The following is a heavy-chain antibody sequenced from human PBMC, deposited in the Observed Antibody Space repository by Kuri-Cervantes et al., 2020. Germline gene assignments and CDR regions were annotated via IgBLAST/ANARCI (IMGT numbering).Heavy chain of an antibody. CDR3: ARDGAPWGYSGTLMEYYYYYMDV. Sequence: GGSLRLSCAASGFTFSSYEMNWVRQAPGKGLEWVSYISSSGSTIYYADSVKGRFTISRDNAKNSLYLQMNSLRAEDTAVYYCARDGAPWGYSGTLMEYYYYYMDVWGKGTTVTVSS. CDR2: ISSSGSTI. J-gene: IGHJ6*03. D-gene: IGHD5-12*01. V-gene: IGHV3-48*03. CDR1: GFTFSSYE.